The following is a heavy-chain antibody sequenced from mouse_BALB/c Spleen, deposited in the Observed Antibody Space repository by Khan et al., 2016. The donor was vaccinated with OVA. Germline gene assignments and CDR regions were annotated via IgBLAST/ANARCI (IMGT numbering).Heavy chain of an antibody. CDR2: IYPGNSDT. CDR1: GYTFTNYW. V-gene: IGHV1-5*01. Sequence: VQLQQSGTVLARPGASVKMSCKASGYTFTNYWMHWVKQRPGQGLEWIGTIYPGNSDTNYNQKFTGKAKLTAVPTNSTAYLELSSLTNEDSAGYYCARNGFGNYEIWDYWGQGTTLTVSS. CDR3: ARNGFGNYEIWDY. D-gene: IGHD2-1*01. J-gene: IGHJ2*01.